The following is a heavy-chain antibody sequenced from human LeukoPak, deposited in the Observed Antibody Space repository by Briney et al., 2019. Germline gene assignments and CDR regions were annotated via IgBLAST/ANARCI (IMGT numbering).Heavy chain of an antibody. V-gene: IGHV1-69*04. D-gene: IGHD6-19*01. CDR2: SIPIFGIA. CDR3: ARVSKAVAGYFDY. Sequence: GASVKVSCKASGGTFSSYAISWVRQAPGQGLEWMGSSIPIFGIANYAQKFQGRVTITADKSTSTACMELSSLRSEDTAVYYCARVSKAVAGYFDYWGQGTLVTVSS. J-gene: IGHJ4*02. CDR1: GGTFSSYA.